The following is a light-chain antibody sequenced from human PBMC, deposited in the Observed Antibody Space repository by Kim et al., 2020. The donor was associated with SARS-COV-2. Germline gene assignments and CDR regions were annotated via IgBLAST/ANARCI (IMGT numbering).Light chain of an antibody. J-gene: IGKJ3*01. CDR1: QSISSW. Sequence: DIQMTQSPSTLSESVGDRVTITCRASQSISSWLAWYQQKPGKAPKLLIYKASSLESGVPSRFSGSGSGTEFTLTISSLQPDDFAPYYCQHSRTFGPGTKVDIK. V-gene: IGKV1-5*03. CDR2: KAS. CDR3: QHSRT.